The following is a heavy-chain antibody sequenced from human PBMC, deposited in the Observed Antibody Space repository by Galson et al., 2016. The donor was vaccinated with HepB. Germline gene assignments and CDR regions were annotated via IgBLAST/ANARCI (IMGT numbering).Heavy chain of an antibody. CDR2: IDSDRSGT. CDR1: GFTLNNYW. J-gene: IGHJ4*02. CDR3: ARNELGFCTGGGCYLNLIFDS. D-gene: IGHD2-8*02. V-gene: IGHV3-74*01. Sequence: SLRLSCAASGFTLNNYWMHWVRQGPGKGLVWVSRIDSDRSGTSYADSVRGRFTISRDNAKNTLYLQMNSLRAEDTAVYYCARNELGFCTGGGCYLNLIFDSWGQGTLVTASS.